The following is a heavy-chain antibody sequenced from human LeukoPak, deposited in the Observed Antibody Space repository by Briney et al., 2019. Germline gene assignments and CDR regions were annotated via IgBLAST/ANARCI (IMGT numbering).Heavy chain of an antibody. J-gene: IGHJ4*02. Sequence: GRSLRLSCAASGFTFSKYWMTWVRQAPGKGLEWVANIKQDGSEKYYVDSVKGRFTISRDNAKSSLSLQMNSLRAEDTAVYYCASGLEYWGRGTLVSVSS. V-gene: IGHV3-7*03. CDR1: GFTFSKYW. D-gene: IGHD6-6*01. CDR3: ASGLEY. CDR2: IKQDGSEK.